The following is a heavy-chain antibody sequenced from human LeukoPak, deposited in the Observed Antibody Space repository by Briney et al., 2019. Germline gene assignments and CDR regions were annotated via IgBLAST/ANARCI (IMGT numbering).Heavy chain of an antibody. J-gene: IGHJ4*02. V-gene: IGHV3-9*01. CDR2: ISWNSGSI. CDR1: GFTFDDYA. Sequence: PGGSLRLSCAASGFTFDDYAMHWVRQAPGNGLEWVSGISWNSGSIGYADSVKGRFTISRDNAKNSLYLQMNSLRAEDTALYYCAKDIAYYYDSSGYLGTFDYWGQGTLVTVSS. D-gene: IGHD3-22*01. CDR3: AKDIAYYYDSSGYLGTFDY.